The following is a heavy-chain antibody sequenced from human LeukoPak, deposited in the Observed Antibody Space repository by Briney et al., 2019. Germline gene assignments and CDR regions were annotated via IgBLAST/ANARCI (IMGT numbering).Heavy chain of an antibody. Sequence: PNSGGTNYAQKFQGWVTMTRDTSISTAYMELSRLRSDDTAVYYCARLGYCSGGSCYEDYWGQGTLVTVSS. J-gene: IGHJ4*02. D-gene: IGHD2-15*01. V-gene: IGHV1-2*04. CDR2: PNSGGT. CDR3: ARLGYCSGGSCYEDY.